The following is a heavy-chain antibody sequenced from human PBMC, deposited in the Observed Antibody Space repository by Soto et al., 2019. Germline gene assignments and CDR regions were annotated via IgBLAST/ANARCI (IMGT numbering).Heavy chain of an antibody. CDR3: VMVDNYVTPTPQDV. Sequence: SVKVSCKASGGTFSTYTITWVRQAPGQGLEWMGRIIPIIGIINYAQKFQGRVTISADKFTGTAYMELTGLRSDDTAVYYCVMVDNYVTPTPQDVWGQGTTVSV. CDR2: IIPIIGII. CDR1: GGTFSTYT. D-gene: IGHD3-16*01. V-gene: IGHV1-69*02. J-gene: IGHJ6*02.